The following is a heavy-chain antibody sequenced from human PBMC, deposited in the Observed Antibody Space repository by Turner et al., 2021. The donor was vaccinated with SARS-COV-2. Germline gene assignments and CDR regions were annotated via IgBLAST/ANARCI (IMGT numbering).Heavy chain of an antibody. CDR1: GGSFSGYY. D-gene: IGHD6-19*01. CDR3: ARGHPYIAVAVSGFDP. J-gene: IGHJ5*02. Sequence: QVQLQQWGAGLVQPSETLSLTFAVYGGSFSGYYWSWIRQPPGKGLEWIGEIIHSGSTNYNPSLKSRVTISLDTSKNQFSLKLSSVTAADTAVYYCARGHPYIAVAVSGFDPWGQGTLVTVSS. V-gene: IGHV4-34*01. CDR2: IIHSGST.